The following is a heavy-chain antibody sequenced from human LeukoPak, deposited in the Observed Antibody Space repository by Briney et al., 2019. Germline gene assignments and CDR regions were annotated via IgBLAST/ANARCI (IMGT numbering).Heavy chain of an antibody. J-gene: IGHJ4*02. Sequence: ASVKVSCKASGYTLTSYYMHWVRQAPGQGLEWMGIINPSGGSTSYAQKFQGRVTMTRDTSTSTVYMELSSLRSEDTAVYYCAKGGTTVTTLDYWGQGTLVTVSS. D-gene: IGHD4-17*01. V-gene: IGHV1-46*01. CDR2: INPSGGST. CDR1: GYTLTSYY. CDR3: AKGGTTVTTLDY.